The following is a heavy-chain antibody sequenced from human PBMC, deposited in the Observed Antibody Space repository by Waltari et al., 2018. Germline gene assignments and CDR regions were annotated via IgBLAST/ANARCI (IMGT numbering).Heavy chain of an antibody. CDR3: AKGSGMDV. V-gene: IGHV3-23*01. Sequence: VQVLESGGGLVQPGGSLRLSCVASGFPFINSAMTWVRQTPEKALAWVATITGTGGGPPDANSPYYADSVKGRFTISRDNSKDTIYLQMSSLSAEDTAVYYCAKGSGMDVWGQGTTVTVSS. CDR1: GFPFINSA. J-gene: IGHJ6*02. CDR2: ITGTGGGPPDANSP.